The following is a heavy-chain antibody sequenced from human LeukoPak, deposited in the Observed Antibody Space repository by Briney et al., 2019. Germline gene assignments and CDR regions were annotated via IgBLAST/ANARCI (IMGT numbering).Heavy chain of an antibody. J-gene: IGHJ4*02. V-gene: IGHV3-9*03. CDR3: AKDKGPYWGYGSGSYYAY. D-gene: IGHD3-10*01. CDR2: IGWNSGSI. Sequence: GGSLRLSCAASGFTFDDYAMPWVRQAPGKGLEWASGIGWNSGSIGYADSVKGRFTISRDNAKNSLYLQMNSLRAEDMALYYCAKDKGPYWGYGSGSYYAYWGQGTLVTVS. CDR1: GFTFDDYA.